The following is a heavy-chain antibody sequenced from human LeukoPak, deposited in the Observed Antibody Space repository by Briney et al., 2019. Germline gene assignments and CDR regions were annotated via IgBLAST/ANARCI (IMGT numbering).Heavy chain of an antibody. CDR1: GFTVSSNY. CDR2: IYSGGST. V-gene: IGHV3-53*01. CDR3: ASRATVTTDRFWFDP. J-gene: IGHJ5*02. D-gene: IGHD4-11*01. Sequence: GGSLRLSCAASGFTVSSNYMSWVRQAPGKGLEWVSVIYSGGSTSYADSVKGRFTISRDNSKNTLYLQMNSLIAEDTAVYYCASRATVTTDRFWFDPWGQGTLVTVSS.